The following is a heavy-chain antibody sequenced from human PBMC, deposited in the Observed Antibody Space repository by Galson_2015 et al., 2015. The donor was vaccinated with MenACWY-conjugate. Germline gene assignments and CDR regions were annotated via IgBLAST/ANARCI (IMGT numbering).Heavy chain of an antibody. CDR3: VRALNGDADY. D-gene: IGHD2-21*02. Sequence: YLRLSCAGSGFIFSSHRMPWVRQLPGEGLIWVSCMNGDGSIIDYADSVKGRFTTSRDNAKNMVFLQMDRLRAEDTAVYYCVRALNGDADYWGQGTLVTVSS. CDR1: GFIFSSHR. CDR2: MNGDGSII. J-gene: IGHJ4*02. V-gene: IGHV3-74*01.